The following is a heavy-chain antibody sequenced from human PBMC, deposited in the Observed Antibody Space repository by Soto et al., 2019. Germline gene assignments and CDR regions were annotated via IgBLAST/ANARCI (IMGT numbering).Heavy chain of an antibody. CDR3: AKDRYLDHDSRGYLFDN. D-gene: IGHD3-22*01. CDR2: ISRYGDFT. V-gene: IGHV3-23*01. J-gene: IGHJ4*02. Sequence: EVQLLESGGDLIQPGGSLRLSCAASGFTFNIYAMAWVRQAPGKGLEWVSAISRYGDFTYYADSVEGRFTISRGNSKNTLYLQMNSLRAEDTALYYCAKDRYLDHDSRGYLFDNWGQGTLVTVSS. CDR1: GFTFNIYA.